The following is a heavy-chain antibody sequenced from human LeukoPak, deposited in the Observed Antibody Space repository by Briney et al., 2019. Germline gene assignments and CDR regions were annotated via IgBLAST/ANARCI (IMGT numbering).Heavy chain of an antibody. CDR3: ARDWGAYYHFFDY. D-gene: IGHD3-22*01. CDR2: IKQDGSER. CDR1: VFSMSVYW. J-gene: IGHJ4*02. Sequence: GGSLRLSCEASVFSMSVYWMSWVRQAPGKGLEWVGNIKQDGSERNYVDSVKGRFTISRDNAKKSLYLQMNSLRAEDTAVYYCARDWGAYYHFFDYWGQGTLVTVSS. V-gene: IGHV3-7*01.